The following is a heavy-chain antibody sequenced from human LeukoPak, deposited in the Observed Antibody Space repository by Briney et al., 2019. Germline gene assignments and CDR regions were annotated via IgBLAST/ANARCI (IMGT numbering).Heavy chain of an antibody. CDR2: IYYSGST. V-gene: IGHV4-39*01. CDR1: GGSISSSSYY. CDR3: ASPPGYCSSTSCYGSFDY. D-gene: IGHD2-2*01. J-gene: IGHJ4*02. Sequence: SETLSLTCTVSGGSISSSSYYWGWIRQPPGKGLERIGSIYYSGSTYYNPSLKSRVTISVDTSKNQFSLKLSSVTAADTAVYYCASPPGYCSSTSCYGSFDYWGQGTLVTVSS.